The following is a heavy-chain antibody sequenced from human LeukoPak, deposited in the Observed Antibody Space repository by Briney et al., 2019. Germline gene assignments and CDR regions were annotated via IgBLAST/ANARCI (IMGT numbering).Heavy chain of an antibody. Sequence: SVNVSCKASGGTFSSYAISWVRQAPGQGVEWMGRIIPILGIANYAQKFQGRVTITADKSTSTAYMELSSLRSEDTAVYYCARAFVAAAGTSWFDPWGQGTLVTVSS. CDR2: IIPILGIA. CDR3: ARAFVAAAGTSWFDP. V-gene: IGHV1-69*04. D-gene: IGHD6-13*01. CDR1: GGTFSSYA. J-gene: IGHJ5*02.